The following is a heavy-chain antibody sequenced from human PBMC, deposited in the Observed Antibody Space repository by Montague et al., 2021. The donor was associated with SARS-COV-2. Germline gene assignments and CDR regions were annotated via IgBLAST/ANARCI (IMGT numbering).Heavy chain of an antibody. J-gene: IGHJ3*01. Sequence: GDSVSSTSASWNWIRQSPSRGLEWLGRTYYRSWWRSQYPGSLESRITISGDTSKNQFSLRLNSVTPEDTAVYYCASAFYGDHWAFDVWGQGTMVTVSS. CDR2: TYYRSWWRS. CDR3: ASAFYGDHWAFDV. CDR1: GDSVSSTSAS. V-gene: IGHV6-1*01. D-gene: IGHD3-3*02.